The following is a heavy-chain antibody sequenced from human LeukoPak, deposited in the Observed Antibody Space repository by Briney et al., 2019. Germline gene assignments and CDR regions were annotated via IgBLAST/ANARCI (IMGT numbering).Heavy chain of an antibody. V-gene: IGHV4-39*01. J-gene: IGHJ4*02. CDR3: ARQGYSSTWYKYY. Sequence: SETLSLTCTVSGGSINDYSYYWGWIRQPPGKGLEWIGSIYYSESTYYNPSLKSRVTISIDTTQNLFSLNLRSVTAADAAVYYCARQGYSSTWYKYYWGQGTLVTVSS. CDR2: IYYSEST. CDR1: GGSINDYSYY. D-gene: IGHD6-13*01.